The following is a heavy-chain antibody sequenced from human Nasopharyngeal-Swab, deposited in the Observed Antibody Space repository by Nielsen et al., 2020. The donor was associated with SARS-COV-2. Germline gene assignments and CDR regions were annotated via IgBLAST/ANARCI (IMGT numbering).Heavy chain of an antibody. Sequence: GESLKISCAASGFTFSSYGMHWVRQAPGKGLEWVAVISYDGSNKYYADSVKGRFTISRDNSKNTLYLQMNSLRAEDTAVYYCARDLGAVLRFLENYYGMDVWGKGTTVTVSS. V-gene: IGHV3-30*03. D-gene: IGHD3-3*01. CDR3: ARDLGAVLRFLENYYGMDV. CDR1: GFTFSSYG. CDR2: ISYDGSNK. J-gene: IGHJ6*04.